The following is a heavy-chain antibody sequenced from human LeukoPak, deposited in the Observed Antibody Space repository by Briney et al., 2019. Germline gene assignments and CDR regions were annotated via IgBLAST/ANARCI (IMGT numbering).Heavy chain of an antibody. CDR2: TRYDGNNK. Sequence: GGSLRLSCAASGFTFRSYGMHWVRQAPGKGLEWVAFTRYDGNNKHYADSVKGRFTISRDNSKNTVYLQMNSLRAEDTAVYYCAKDPTHFRVWDDYDNTRLNYWGQGTLVTVSS. D-gene: IGHD3-22*01. CDR3: AKDPTHFRVWDDYDNTRLNY. V-gene: IGHV3-30*02. CDR1: GFTFRSYG. J-gene: IGHJ4*02.